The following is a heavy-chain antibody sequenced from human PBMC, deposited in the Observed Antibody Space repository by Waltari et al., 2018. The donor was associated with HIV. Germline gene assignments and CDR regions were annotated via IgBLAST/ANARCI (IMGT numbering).Heavy chain of an antibody. CDR1: GFTFNFYS. Sequence: EVQLVESGGGLVKPGGSLRLSCAASGFTFNFYSMNWVRQAPGKGRGWLSSISRDSGYRSYADSVRGRFTISRDNAKTSLYLQMNSLRAEDTAVYYCARDFGSGSSGWYDYWGQGTLVTVSS. CDR3: ARDFGSGSSGWYDY. CDR2: ISRDSGYR. V-gene: IGHV3-21*02. J-gene: IGHJ4*02. D-gene: IGHD6-19*01.